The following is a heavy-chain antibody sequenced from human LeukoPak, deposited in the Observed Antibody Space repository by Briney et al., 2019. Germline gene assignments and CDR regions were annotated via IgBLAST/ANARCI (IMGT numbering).Heavy chain of an antibody. CDR3: ARGGNYGSGSFGAFDI. D-gene: IGHD3-10*01. Sequence: ASVKVSCKASGGTFSSYAISWVRQAPGQGLEWIGGIIPIFGTANYAQKFQGRVTITADKSTSTAYMELSSLRSEDTAVYYCARGGNYGSGSFGAFDIWGQGTMVTVSS. V-gene: IGHV1-69*06. CDR1: GGTFSSYA. J-gene: IGHJ3*02. CDR2: IIPIFGTA.